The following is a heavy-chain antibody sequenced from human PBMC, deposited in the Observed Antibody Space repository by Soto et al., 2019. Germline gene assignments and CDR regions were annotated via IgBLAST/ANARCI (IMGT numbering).Heavy chain of an antibody. CDR3: ARDRKYYDSSGYYGGPFDY. D-gene: IGHD3-22*01. Sequence: QVQLQESGPGLVKPSQTLSLTCTVSGGSISSGGYYWSWIRQHPGKGLEWIGYIYYSGSTYYNPSLKSRVTISVDTSKKQFSLKLSSVTAADTAVYYCARDRKYYDSSGYYGGPFDYWGQGTLVTVSS. CDR2: IYYSGST. CDR1: GGSISSGGYY. J-gene: IGHJ4*02. V-gene: IGHV4-31*03.